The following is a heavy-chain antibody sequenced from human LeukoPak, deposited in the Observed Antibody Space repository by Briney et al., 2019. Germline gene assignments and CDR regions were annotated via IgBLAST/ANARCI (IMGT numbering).Heavy chain of an antibody. Sequence: ASVKVSCKASGYTFTSYGISWVRQAPGQGLEWMGWISAYNGNTNYAQKLQGRVTMTTDTSTSTAYMELRSLRSDDTAVYYCARANPKYSGSYWRDYWGQGTLVTVSS. CDR3: ARANPKYSGSYWRDY. D-gene: IGHD1-26*01. V-gene: IGHV1-18*01. J-gene: IGHJ4*02. CDR2: ISAYNGNT. CDR1: GYTFTSYG.